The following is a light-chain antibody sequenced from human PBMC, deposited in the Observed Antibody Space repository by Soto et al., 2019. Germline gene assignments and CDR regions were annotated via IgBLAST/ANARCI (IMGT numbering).Light chain of an antibody. CDR1: ESISSW. CDR2: KAS. CDR3: QQYNSYSLT. Sequence: DIQMTQSPSTLSASVGDRVTNTCRASESISSWLAWYQQKPGKAPKLLIYKASTLESGVPSRFIGSGSGTEFALTISSLQPDEFATYYCQQYNSYSLTFGGGTKVEIK. J-gene: IGKJ4*01. V-gene: IGKV1-5*03.